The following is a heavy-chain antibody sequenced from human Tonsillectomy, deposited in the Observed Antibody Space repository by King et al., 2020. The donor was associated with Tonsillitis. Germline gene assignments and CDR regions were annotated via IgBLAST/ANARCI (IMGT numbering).Heavy chain of an antibody. D-gene: IGHD3-9*01. CDR3: VPSYEILTGFYPSWFDP. CDR2: MSSSSNYI. Sequence: VQLVESGGGLVKPGGSLRLSCAASGFTFSSYSMHWVRQAPGKGLEWVSSMSSSSNYIYYADSVRGRFTIARDNSKNSLYLQMNSLRAEDTAVYYCVPSYEILTGFYPSWFDPWGQGTLVTVSS. V-gene: IGHV3-21*01. J-gene: IGHJ5*02. CDR1: GFTFSSYS.